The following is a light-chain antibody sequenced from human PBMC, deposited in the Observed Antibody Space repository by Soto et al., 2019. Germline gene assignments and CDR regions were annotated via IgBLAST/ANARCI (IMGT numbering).Light chain of an antibody. Sequence: EIVLTQSPGTLSLSPGERATLSCRASQSVGSNYLVWYQQKPGQALRLLIYGASSRATCIPDRFSGSGSGTDFALTISSLEPEDFAVYYCQQYSGSSSTFGQGTKLEIK. CDR1: QSVGSNY. V-gene: IGKV3-20*01. CDR3: QQYSGSSST. J-gene: IGKJ2*01. CDR2: GAS.